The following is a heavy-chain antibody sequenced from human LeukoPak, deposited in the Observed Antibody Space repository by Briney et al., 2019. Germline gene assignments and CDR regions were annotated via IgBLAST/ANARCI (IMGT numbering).Heavy chain of an antibody. D-gene: IGHD2-21*02. J-gene: IGHJ4*02. Sequence: GRSLRLSCTTSGFTFGDYAMSWVRQAPGKGLEWVGFIRARAYGGAADHAASVRGRFTIFREDSNSVAYLQMNSLKTEDTAMYYCARVGTAIIGSDPVDYWGQGTLVTVSS. CDR2: IRARAYGGAA. CDR1: GFTFGDYA. CDR3: ARVGTAIIGSDPVDY. V-gene: IGHV3-49*04.